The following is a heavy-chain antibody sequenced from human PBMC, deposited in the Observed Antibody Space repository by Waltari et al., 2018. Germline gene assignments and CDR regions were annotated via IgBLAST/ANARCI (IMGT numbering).Heavy chain of an antibody. D-gene: IGHD2-2*01. CDR1: GYSFPNYA. Sequence: VQLVQSGSEWKKPGASVKVSCKAYGYSFPNYAIHWKRQATGQGLELIGWITTNTENPTYTQGFTRRFVFSLDTSVSTAYLQINDLKAEDTSIYYCAREVVPAAKIVVNWFDPWGQGTQVTVSS. J-gene: IGHJ5*02. CDR2: ITTNTENP. V-gene: IGHV7-4-1*02. CDR3: AREVVPAAKIVVNWFDP.